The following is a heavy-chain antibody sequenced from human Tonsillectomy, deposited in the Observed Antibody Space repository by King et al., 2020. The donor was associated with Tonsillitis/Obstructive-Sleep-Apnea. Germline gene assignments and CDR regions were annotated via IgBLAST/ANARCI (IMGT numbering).Heavy chain of an antibody. J-gene: IGHJ2*01. V-gene: IGHV3-48*03. CDR1: GLTFSSYE. CDR3: VGDGLGWSFDL. CDR2: ISSSGSTI. Sequence: VQLVESGGGLVQPGGSLRLSCAAAGLTFSSYEMNWVRQAPGKGLEWVSYISSSGSTIYYADSVKGRFTISRDNAKNSLYLQMNSLRAEDTGVYYCVGDGLGWSFDLWGRGTLVSVSS.